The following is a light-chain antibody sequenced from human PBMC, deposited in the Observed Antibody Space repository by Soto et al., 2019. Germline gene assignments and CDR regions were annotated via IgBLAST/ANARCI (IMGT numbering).Light chain of an antibody. Sequence: QSALTQPPSASGSPGQSVTISCTGSSSDVGGYNYVSWYQQHPGKAPKLMIYEVSKRPSGVPDRLSGSKSGNTASLTVSVLQAEDEADYYCSSYAGSNTVVFGGGTQLTVL. J-gene: IGLJ2*01. CDR2: EVS. CDR3: SSYAGSNTVV. CDR1: SSDVGGYNY. V-gene: IGLV2-8*01.